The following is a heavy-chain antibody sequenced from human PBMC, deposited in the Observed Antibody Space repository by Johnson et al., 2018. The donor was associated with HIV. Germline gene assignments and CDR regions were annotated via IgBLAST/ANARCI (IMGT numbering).Heavy chain of an antibody. CDR1: GFTFGDYA. V-gene: IGHV3-49*04. J-gene: IGHJ3*02. Sequence: EVQLMESGGGLVQPGRSLRLSCTASGFTFGDYAMSWVRQAPGKGLEWVGFIRSKAYGGTTEYAASVKGRFTISRDDSKSIAYLQMNSLKTEDTAVCYCTRAYYDSRVGGAFDIWGQGTMVTVSS. CDR3: TRAYYDSRVGGAFDI. CDR2: IRSKAYGGTT. D-gene: IGHD3-22*01.